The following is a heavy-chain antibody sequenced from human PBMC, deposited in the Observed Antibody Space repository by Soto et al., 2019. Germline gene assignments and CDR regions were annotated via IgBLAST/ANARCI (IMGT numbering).Heavy chain of an antibody. J-gene: IGHJ4*02. CDR2: IYHSGST. CDR1: GGSISSGGYS. Sequence: SETLSLTCAGSGGSISSGGYSWSWIRQPPGKGLEWIGYIYHSGSTYYNPSLKSRVTISVDRSKNQFSLKLSSVTAADTAVYYCARGGYSYGSGLDYWGQGTLVTVSS. V-gene: IGHV4-30-2*01. D-gene: IGHD5-18*01. CDR3: ARGGYSYGSGLDY.